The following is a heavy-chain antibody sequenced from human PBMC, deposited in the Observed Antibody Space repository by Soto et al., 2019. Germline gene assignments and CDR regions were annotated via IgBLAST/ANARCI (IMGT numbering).Heavy chain of an antibody. V-gene: IGHV3-30-3*01. J-gene: IGHJ4*02. D-gene: IGHD3-3*02. CDR3: ARDIRASRPRYFDF. Sequence: GGSLRLSCAASGFTFSSYAMHWVRQAPGKGLEWVAVISCDGGNIDYADSVKGRFTISRDNAKNSLYLQMNSLRAEDTAFYYCARDIRASRPRYFDFWGQGTLVTVSS. CDR2: ISCDGGNI. CDR1: GFTFSSYA.